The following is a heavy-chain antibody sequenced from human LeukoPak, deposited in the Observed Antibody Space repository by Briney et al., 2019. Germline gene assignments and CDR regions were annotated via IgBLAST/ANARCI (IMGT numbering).Heavy chain of an antibody. CDR3: ARLEYVWGSYRYTGYSDY. J-gene: IGHJ4*02. D-gene: IGHD3-16*02. V-gene: IGHV4-59*01. CDR1: GGSISSYY. CDR2: IYYSGST. Sequence: SETLSLTCTVSGGSISSYYWSWIRQPPGKGLEWIGYIYYSGSTNYNPSLKSRVTISVDTSKNQFSLKLSSVTAADTAVYYCARLEYVWGSYRYTGYSDYWGQGTLVTVSS.